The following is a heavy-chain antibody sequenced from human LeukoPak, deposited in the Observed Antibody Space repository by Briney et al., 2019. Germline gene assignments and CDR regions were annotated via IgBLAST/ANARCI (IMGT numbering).Heavy chain of an antibody. CDR3: ARGGWVNDDSGALFGMDV. Sequence: ASVKVSCKASGYTFSSYDINWVRQATGQGLEWMGRMNPNSGNTNYAQKFQGRVTMTRSTSTSTAYLELSSLRSDDTAVYYCARGGWVNDDSGALFGMDVWDQGTTVTASS. CDR1: GYTFSSYD. CDR2: MNPNSGNT. D-gene: IGHD3-10*01. J-gene: IGHJ6*02. V-gene: IGHV1-8*02.